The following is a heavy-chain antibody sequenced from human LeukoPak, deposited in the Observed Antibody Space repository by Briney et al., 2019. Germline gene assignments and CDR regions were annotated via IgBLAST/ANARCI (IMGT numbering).Heavy chain of an antibody. V-gene: IGHV1-46*01. D-gene: IGHD3-16*02. Sequence: ASVKVSCKASGYTFASYYMHWVRQAPGQGLEWMGIINPSGGGTSYAQKFQGRVTMTRDMSTSTVYMELSSLRSEDTAVYYCARGNYDYVWGSYRYYYYYYMDVWGKGTTVTVSS. J-gene: IGHJ6*03. CDR2: INPSGGGT. CDR1: GYTFASYY. CDR3: ARGNYDYVWGSYRYYYYYYMDV.